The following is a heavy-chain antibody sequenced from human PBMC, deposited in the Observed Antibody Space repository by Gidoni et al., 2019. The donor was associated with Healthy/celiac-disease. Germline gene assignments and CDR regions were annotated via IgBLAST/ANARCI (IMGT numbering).Heavy chain of an antibody. D-gene: IGHD3-10*01. J-gene: IGHJ6*02. CDR1: GGTFSSYT. CDR3: ATDPYYYGSDLYGMDV. V-gene: IGHV1-69*08. CDR2: IIPILGIA. Sequence: QVQLVQSGAEVKKPGSSVKVSCKASGGTFSSYTISWVRQPPGHGLEWMGRIIPILGIANYAQKFQGRVTITADKSTSTAYMELSSLRSEDTAVYYCATDPYYYGSDLYGMDVWGQGTTVTVSS.